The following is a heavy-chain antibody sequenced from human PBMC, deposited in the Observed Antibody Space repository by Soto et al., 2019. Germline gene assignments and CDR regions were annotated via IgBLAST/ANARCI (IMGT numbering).Heavy chain of an antibody. J-gene: IGHJ4*02. Sequence: EVQLLESGGGLVQPGGSLRLSCAASGFIFRSYAMSWVRQAPGKGLEWVSAISDSGGSTYYADSVKGRFTMSRDNSKNTLDLQMNSLRAEDTAVYYGVKGSSGSRPYYFDYWGQGTLVTVAS. CDR2: ISDSGGST. D-gene: IGHD3-22*01. CDR3: VKGSSGSRPYYFDY. CDR1: GFIFRSYA. V-gene: IGHV3-23*01.